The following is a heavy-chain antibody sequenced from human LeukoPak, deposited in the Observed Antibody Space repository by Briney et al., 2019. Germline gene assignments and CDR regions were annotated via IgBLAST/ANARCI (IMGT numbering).Heavy chain of an antibody. CDR1: GFIFSSYG. CDR3: ARDTAWYTAQYYIDV. V-gene: IGHV3-30*02. Sequence: GGSLRLSCAASGFIFSSYGMHWVRQAPGKGLEWVAFTRYDGSNKYYADSVKGRFTISRDNSKNTLYLQMSSLRTEDTALYYCARDTAWYTAQYYIDVWGKGTTVSVSS. J-gene: IGHJ6*03. CDR2: TRYDGSNK. D-gene: IGHD2-8*01.